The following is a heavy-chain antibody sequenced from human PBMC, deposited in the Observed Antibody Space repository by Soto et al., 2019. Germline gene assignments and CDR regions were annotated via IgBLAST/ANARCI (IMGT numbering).Heavy chain of an antibody. D-gene: IGHD3-10*01. J-gene: IGHJ4*02. Sequence: QVHLVESGGGVVQPGRSLRLSCAASAFSFKSYSMHWVRQAPGKGLEWVAFTSFDGSNRFYADSVKGRFTVSRDNSENTLYLEMNNLEADDTTVYYCARGDSSGSYYSSLYGFVLYNFDYWGQGTLVTVSS. CDR3: ARGDSSGSYYSSLYGFVLYNFDY. V-gene: IGHV3-30*03. CDR2: TSFDGSNR. CDR1: AFSFKSYS.